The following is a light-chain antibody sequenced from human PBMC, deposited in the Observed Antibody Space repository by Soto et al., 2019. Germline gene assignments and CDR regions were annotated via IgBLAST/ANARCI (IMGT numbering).Light chain of an antibody. Sequence: TPSQTTRSADVQDRVILTCLTKSSISSYLNWYQQKPGKAPNLLIYVASTLDSGVPERFSGSGSGTDFTLTIRSLQPEDFASYYCQEYGILPITFGEGSKADIK. V-gene: IGKV1-39*02. CDR3: QEYGILPIT. CDR1: SSISSY. J-gene: IGKJ4*02. CDR2: VAS.